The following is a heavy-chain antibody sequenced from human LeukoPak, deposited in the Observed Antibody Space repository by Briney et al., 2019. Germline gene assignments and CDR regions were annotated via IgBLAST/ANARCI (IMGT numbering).Heavy chain of an antibody. CDR1: EFIFSSYG. CDR2: IWHDGSNK. Sequence: GTSLRLSCLASEFIFSSYGMHWVRQAPGKGLEWVAVIWHDGSNKYYADSVKGRLTISRDNSKNTLYPQMNSLRAEDTAVYYCARVRDGYNPFDYWGQGTLVTVFS. J-gene: IGHJ4*02. CDR3: ARVRDGYNPFDY. D-gene: IGHD5-24*01. V-gene: IGHV3-33*01.